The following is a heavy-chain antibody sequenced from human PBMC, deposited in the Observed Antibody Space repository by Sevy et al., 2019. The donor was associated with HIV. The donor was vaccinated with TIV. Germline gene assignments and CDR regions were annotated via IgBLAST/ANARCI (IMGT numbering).Heavy chain of an antibody. J-gene: IGHJ4*02. CDR1: GFTFGDYA. Sequence: GSLRLSCTGSGFTFGDYAMSWFRQAPGMGLEWVGFIRSKDYGGATEYAASVKGRFTISRDDSKSIADPQMNSLKTEDTAVYYCTRGYYYDSSGYSDYWGQGTLVTVSS. D-gene: IGHD3-22*01. V-gene: IGHV3-49*03. CDR3: TRGYYYDSSGYSDY. CDR2: IRSKDYGGAT.